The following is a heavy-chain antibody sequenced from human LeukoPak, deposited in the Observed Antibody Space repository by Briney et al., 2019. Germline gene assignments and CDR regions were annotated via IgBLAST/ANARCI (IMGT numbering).Heavy chain of an antibody. D-gene: IGHD1-26*01. Sequence: PGGFLRLSCAASGFTFDDYAMHWVRQAPGKGLEWVSLISGDGGSTYYADSVKGRFTISRDNSKNSLYLQMNSLRTEDTALYYCAKAKKWELRYYFDYWGQGTLVTVSS. CDR3: AKAKKWELRYYFDY. V-gene: IGHV3-43*02. CDR1: GFTFDDYA. CDR2: ISGDGGST. J-gene: IGHJ4*02.